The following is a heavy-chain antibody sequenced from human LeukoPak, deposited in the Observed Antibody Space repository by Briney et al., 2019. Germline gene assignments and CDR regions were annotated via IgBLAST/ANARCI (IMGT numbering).Heavy chain of an antibody. CDR2: ISAYNGNT. V-gene: IGHV1-18*01. Sequence: ASVKVSCKASGYTFTSYGISWVRQAPGQGLEWMGWISAYNGNTNYAQKLQGRVTMTTDTSTSTAYMELRSLRSDDTAVYYCARDQAYSSRWYWTYNWFDPWGQGTLVTVSS. J-gene: IGHJ5*02. D-gene: IGHD6-19*01. CDR1: GYTFTSYG. CDR3: ARDQAYSSRWYWTYNWFDP.